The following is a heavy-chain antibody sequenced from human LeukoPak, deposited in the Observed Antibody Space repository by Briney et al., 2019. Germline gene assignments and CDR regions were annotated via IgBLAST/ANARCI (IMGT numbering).Heavy chain of an antibody. V-gene: IGHV3-66*02. D-gene: IGHD3-3*01. J-gene: IGHJ4*02. Sequence: GGSLRLSCAASGFTVSSNYMSWVRQAPGKGLEWVSVIYSGGSTYYADSVKGRFTISRDNSKNTLYLQMNSLRAEDTAVYYCAKEEVLRFLEWSAFDYWGQGTLVTVSS. CDR1: GFTVSSNY. CDR3: AKEEVLRFLEWSAFDY. CDR2: IYSGGST.